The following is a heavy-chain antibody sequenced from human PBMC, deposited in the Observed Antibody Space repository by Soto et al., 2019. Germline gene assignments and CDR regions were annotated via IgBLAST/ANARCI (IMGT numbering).Heavy chain of an antibody. J-gene: IGHJ4*02. Sequence: QVRLQESGPGLVKPSETLSLTCTVSGVSVSSGSFYWAWIRLPPGKGLEWIGFISYSGSTNYNPSLKSRVTISLDTSRSQISLKVSSVTAADTAVYFCARGATVTQYDYWGQGTLVTVSS. CDR2: ISYSGST. V-gene: IGHV4-61*01. D-gene: IGHD4-17*01. CDR1: GVSVSSGSFY. CDR3: ARGATVTQYDY.